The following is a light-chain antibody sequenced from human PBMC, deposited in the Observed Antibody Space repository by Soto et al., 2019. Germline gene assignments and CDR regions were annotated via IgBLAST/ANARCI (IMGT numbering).Light chain of an antibody. J-gene: IGKJ1*01. CDR1: RIISNR. CDR3: QQYNSYTWT. CDR2: KAS. Sequence: DIQMTQSPSTLSASVGDRVTITCRASRIISNRLAWYQQKPGKAPKLLIYKASSLESGVPSRFSGSGSGTEFTLTISSLQPDDFATYYCQQYNSYTWTFGQGTKVDIK. V-gene: IGKV1-5*03.